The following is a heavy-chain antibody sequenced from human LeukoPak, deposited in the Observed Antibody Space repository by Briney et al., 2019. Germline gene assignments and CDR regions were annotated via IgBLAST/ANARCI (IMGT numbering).Heavy chain of an antibody. CDR3: ARAGWVAATGYYYYGMDV. CDR1: GGSISSYY. D-gene: IGHD2-15*01. J-gene: IGHJ6*02. V-gene: IGHV4-4*07. CDR2: IYTSGST. Sequence: SETLSLTCTVSGGSISSYYWSWIRQPAGKGLEWIGRIYTSGSTNYNPSLKSRVTISVDTSKNQFSLKLSSVTAADTAVYYCARAGWVAATGYYYYGMDVWGQGTTVTVSS.